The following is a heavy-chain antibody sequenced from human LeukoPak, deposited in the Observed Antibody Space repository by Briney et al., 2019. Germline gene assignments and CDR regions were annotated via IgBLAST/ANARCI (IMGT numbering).Heavy chain of an antibody. CDR1: GFTFGDYA. CDR3: ARGLTVVGAKYYFDN. J-gene: IGHJ4*02. D-gene: IGHD1-26*01. CDR2: IRSKSYGVTR. Sequence: GGSLRLSCTASGFTFGDYAMSWVRQAPGKGGEWVGLIRSKSYGVTREYAASVKGRFTISRDDSKSIADLQMNSLKTEDTAVYYCARGLTVVGAKYYFDNWGQGTLVTVSS. V-gene: IGHV3-49*04.